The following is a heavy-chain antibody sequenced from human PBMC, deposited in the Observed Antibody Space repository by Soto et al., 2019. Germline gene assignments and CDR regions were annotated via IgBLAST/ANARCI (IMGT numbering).Heavy chain of an antibody. CDR1: GDSVSSNNAA. J-gene: IGHJ5*02. D-gene: IGHD3-9*01. V-gene: IGHV6-1*01. CDR3: ARGPGILNP. Sequence: QVQLQQSGPGLVKPSQTLSLTCAISGDSVSSNNAAWNWIRQSPSRGLEWLGRTYYRSKWYSVSAVSVKGRLTIKPDTSKNQVSLQLDSVTPEDTAVYYSARGPGILNPWGQGTLVTVSS. CDR2: TYYRSKWYS.